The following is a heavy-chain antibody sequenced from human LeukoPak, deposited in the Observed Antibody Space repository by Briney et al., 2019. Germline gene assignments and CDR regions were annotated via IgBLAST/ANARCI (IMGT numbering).Heavy chain of an antibody. CDR2: ISSSSSYI. Sequence: GGSLRLSCAGSGFTFSRYNMNWFRQAPGKGLERVSSISSSSSYIFYADSVKGRFTISRDNAKNSLYLQMNSLRAEDTAVYYCAKDIVRIVVVVAATPGYYYGMDVWGQGTTVTVSS. CDR3: AKDIVRIVVVVAATPGYYYGMDV. D-gene: IGHD2-15*01. CDR1: GFTFSRYN. J-gene: IGHJ6*02. V-gene: IGHV3-21*01.